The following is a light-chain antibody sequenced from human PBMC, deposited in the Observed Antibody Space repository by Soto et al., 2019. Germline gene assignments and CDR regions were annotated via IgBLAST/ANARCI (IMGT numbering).Light chain of an antibody. V-gene: IGLV1-44*01. CDR3: AAWDDSLNVV. CDR2: SNN. CDR1: SSNIGSNT. J-gene: IGLJ2*01. Sequence: QSVLTQPPSASGTPGQRVTISCSGSSSNIGSNTVNWYQQLPGTAPKLFIYSNNQRPSGVPDRFSGSKSGTSASLAISGLQSEDEADYYCAAWDDSLNVVFGGGTQLTVL.